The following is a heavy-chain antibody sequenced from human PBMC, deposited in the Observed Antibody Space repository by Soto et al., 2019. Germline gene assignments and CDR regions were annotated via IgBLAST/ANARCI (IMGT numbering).Heavy chain of an antibody. CDR3: AKDAWNYYFDY. CDR1: GFTFYDYA. Sequence: GGSLRLSCAASGFTFYDYAIHCFRQSPGKGLEWVSGISWNSGSIGYADSVKGRFTISRDNAKNSLYLQMNSLRAEDTALYYCAKDAWNYYFDYWGQGTLVTVSS. J-gene: IGHJ4*02. V-gene: IGHV3-9*01. CDR2: ISWNSGSI. D-gene: IGHD1-7*01.